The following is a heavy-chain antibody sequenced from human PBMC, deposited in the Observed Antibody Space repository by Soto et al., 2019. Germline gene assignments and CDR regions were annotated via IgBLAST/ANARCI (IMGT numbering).Heavy chain of an antibody. J-gene: IGHJ3*02. D-gene: IGHD5-12*01. CDR3: ATSKGRDGYKRGSFDI. CDR1: GGSFSGYY. V-gene: IGHV4-34*01. CDR2: INHSGST. Sequence: SETLSLTCAFYGGSFSGYYCMWIRQPPGKGLEWIGEINHSGSTNYNPSLKSRVTISVDTSKNQFSLKLSSVTAADTAVYYCATSKGRDGYKRGSFDIWGQGTMVTVSS.